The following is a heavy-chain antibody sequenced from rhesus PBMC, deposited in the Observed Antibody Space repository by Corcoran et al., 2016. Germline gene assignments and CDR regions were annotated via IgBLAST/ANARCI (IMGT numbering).Heavy chain of an antibody. Sequence: QLQLQASRPGLVTPSEILSVTYTISCVSIRLNYWIWMRKPHVQGLEWIGSIKGSESRSNYNPSLKSRGTQYVYTSKNQLSLKLSSVTAADTSVYYCARRAKRLYDAFDFWGQGLRVTVSS. D-gene: IGHD3-9*01. V-gene: IGHV4-169*01. CDR1: CVSIRLNY. CDR2: IKGSESRS. CDR3: ARRAKRLYDAFDF. J-gene: IGHJ3*01.